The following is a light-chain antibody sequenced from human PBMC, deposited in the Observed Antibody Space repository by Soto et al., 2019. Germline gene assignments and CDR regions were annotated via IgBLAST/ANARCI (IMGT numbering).Light chain of an antibody. CDR3: QQYNNWPPLT. CDR1: QSVSSN. CDR2: GTS. V-gene: IGKV3D-15*01. J-gene: IGKJ4*01. Sequence: EIVLTQSPATLSLSPGEGASLSCRASQSVSSNQIAWYQQRPGQTPRLLMYGTSSRAPGIPDRFSGSGSGTGFTLTISSLQSEDSAVYFCQQYNNWPPLTFGGGTKVDNK.